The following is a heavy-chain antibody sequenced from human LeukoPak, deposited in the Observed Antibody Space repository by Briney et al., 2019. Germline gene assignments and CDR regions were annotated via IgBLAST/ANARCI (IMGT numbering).Heavy chain of an antibody. Sequence: HPGGSLRLSWAASGFTFNTYAMYSVRQAPGKGLEWASGIFGGGGSAPYDDSVKGRCTTSSRNSSHKVYLQMNSLRAADTAVYYCAKTTTGCSSGRYPGWPAGSWGQGALVTVSS. J-gene: IGHJ5*02. CDR3: AKTTTGCSSGRYPGWPAGS. V-gene: IGHV3-23*01. CDR2: IFGGGGSA. CDR1: GFTFNTYA. D-gene: IGHD6-19*01.